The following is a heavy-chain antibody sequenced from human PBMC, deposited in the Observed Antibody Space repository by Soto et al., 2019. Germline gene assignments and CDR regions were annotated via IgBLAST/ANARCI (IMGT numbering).Heavy chain of an antibody. CDR1: GGSISSYY. CDR2: IYNTGST. J-gene: IGHJ6*02. V-gene: IGHV4-59*01. Sequence: SETLSLTRTVSGGSISSYYWSWIRQPPGKGLEWIGYIYNTGSTVYNPSFKRRVTISVDTSKNQFSLKLNSVTAADTAVYYCARDLWGYCGTDCYPLDVWGQGTTVTVSS. D-gene: IGHD2-21*02. CDR3: ARDLWGYCGTDCYPLDV.